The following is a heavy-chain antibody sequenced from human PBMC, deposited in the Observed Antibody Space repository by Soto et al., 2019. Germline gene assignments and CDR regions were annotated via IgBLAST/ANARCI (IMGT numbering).Heavy chain of an antibody. V-gene: IGHV3-23*01. J-gene: IGHJ4*02. Sequence: LRLSCAASGFTFNNFAMSWVRQAPGKGLEWVSAIGDSGSGTFYADSVKGRFTISRDNSKSTLYLQMNSLRAEDTAVYYCATERDAAAGFHFDYWGQGTLVTVSS. CDR1: GFTFNNFA. CDR3: ATERDAAAGFHFDY. CDR2: IGDSGSGT. D-gene: IGHD6-13*01.